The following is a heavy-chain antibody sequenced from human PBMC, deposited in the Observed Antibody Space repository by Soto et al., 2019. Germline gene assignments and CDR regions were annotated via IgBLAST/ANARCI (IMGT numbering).Heavy chain of an antibody. D-gene: IGHD6-19*01. CDR1: GGSFSGYY. CDR2: INHSAIT. J-gene: IGHJ4*02. Sequence: QVQLEQWGAGLLKPSETLSLTCDVYGGSFSGYYWSWIRQPPGKGLEWLGEINHSAITDYNPSLKSRVTISIDTSKNQFSLKLDSVTAADTAVYYCAIGPRMWLPGGGYWGQGTLVTVAS. V-gene: IGHV4-34*01. CDR3: AIGPRMWLPGGGY.